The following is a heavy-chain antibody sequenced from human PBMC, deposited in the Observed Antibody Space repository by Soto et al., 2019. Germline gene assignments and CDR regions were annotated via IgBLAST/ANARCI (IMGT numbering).Heavy chain of an antibody. CDR2: ISGSGSST. CDR3: AKGRGTSVTSDAFDI. D-gene: IGHD4-17*01. V-gene: IGHV3-23*01. Sequence: EVQLLESGGGLVQPGGSLRLSCAASGFTFSSYAMSWVRQAPGKGLEWVSAISGSGSSTYYADSVECRFTISRDNSKNTLYLQMNSLRAEDTAVYYCAKGRGTSVTSDAFDIWGQGTMVTVSS. CDR1: GFTFSSYA. J-gene: IGHJ3*02.